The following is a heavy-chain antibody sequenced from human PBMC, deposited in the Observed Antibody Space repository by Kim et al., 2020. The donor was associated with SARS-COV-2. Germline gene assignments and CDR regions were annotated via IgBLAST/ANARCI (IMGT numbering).Heavy chain of an antibody. J-gene: IGHJ4*02. V-gene: IGHV3-21*01. CDR3: ARHRDHSSGWYSSGY. Sequence: GGSLRLSCAASGFTFSSYSMNWVRQAPGKGLEWVSSISSSSSYIYYADSVKGRFTISRDNAKNSLYLQMNSLRAEDTAVYYCARHRDHSSGWYSSGYWGQGTLVTVSS. D-gene: IGHD6-19*01. CDR2: ISSSSSYI. CDR1: GFTFSSYS.